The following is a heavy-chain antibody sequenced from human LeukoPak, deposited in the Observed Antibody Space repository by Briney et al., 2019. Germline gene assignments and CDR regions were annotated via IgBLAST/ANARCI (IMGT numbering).Heavy chain of an antibody. CDR3: ARGPRDLPTGTSDY. J-gene: IGHJ4*02. CDR1: GFTFSSYW. D-gene: IGHD2-8*02. CDR2: ISIDGSST. Sequence: GGPLRLSCAASGFTFSSYWMHWVRQAPGKGLVWLSRISIDGSSTTYADSVKGRFTISRDNAKNSLYLQMNSLRAEDTAVYYCARGPRDLPTGTSDYWGQGTLVTVSS. V-gene: IGHV3-74*01.